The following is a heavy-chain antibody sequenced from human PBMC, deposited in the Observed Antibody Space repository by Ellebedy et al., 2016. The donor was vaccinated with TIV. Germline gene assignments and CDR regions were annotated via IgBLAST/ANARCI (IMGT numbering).Heavy chain of an antibody. D-gene: IGHD2-15*01. CDR3: ARRVAGYFDL. V-gene: IGHV3-9*01. CDR1: GFSFAAFA. CDR2: IGSNGGSP. Sequence: GGSLRLSXVASGFSFAAFAMHWVRQAPGKGLEWVSGIGSNGGSPAYADSVKGRFTISRDNGKTSLYLQMNSLRPEDTALYYCARRVAGYFDLWGRGTLVTVSS. J-gene: IGHJ2*01.